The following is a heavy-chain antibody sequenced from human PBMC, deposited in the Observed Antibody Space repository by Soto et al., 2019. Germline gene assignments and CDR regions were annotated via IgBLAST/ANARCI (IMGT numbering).Heavy chain of an antibody. CDR2: IYYSGST. CDR1: GGSISSSSYY. J-gene: IGHJ6*02. V-gene: IGHV4-39*07. Sequence: SETLSLTCTVSGGSISSSSYYWGWIRQPPGKGLEWIGSIYYSGSTYYSPSFQGQVTISADKSISTAYLQWSSLKASDTAMYYCAGLATTVTRRMGYYYGMDVWGQGTTVTVSS. CDR3: AGLATTVTRRMGYYYGMDV. D-gene: IGHD4-4*01.